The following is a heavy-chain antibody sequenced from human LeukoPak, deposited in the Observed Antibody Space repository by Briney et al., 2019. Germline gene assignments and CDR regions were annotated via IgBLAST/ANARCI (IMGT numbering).Heavy chain of an antibody. J-gene: IGHJ4*02. CDR3: ARVLDYYGSGTRDFDY. CDR1: GYSISSGSY. Sequence: SETLSLTCAVSGYSISSGSYWGWIRQPPGKGLEYIGSIYHSGSTYNNPSLKSRVTMSADTSKNQFSLELRSVTAADTAVYYCARVLDYYGSGTRDFDYWGQGTLVTVSS. V-gene: IGHV4-38-2*01. CDR2: IYHSGST. D-gene: IGHD3-10*01.